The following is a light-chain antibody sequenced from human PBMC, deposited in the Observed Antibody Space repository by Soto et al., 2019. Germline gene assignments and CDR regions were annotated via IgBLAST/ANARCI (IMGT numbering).Light chain of an antibody. CDR1: QSISSW. Sequence: DIQMTQSPSTLSASVGDRVTITCRASQSISSWLAWDQQKPGKAPKLLVCKVCSLEGGVRSRFSGSGSGAEFTLPITSLQPGDFATYYSQQFNSALGTTFGQGKRLEIK. CDR3: QQFNSALGTT. J-gene: IGKJ5*01. CDR2: KVC. V-gene: IGKV1-5*03.